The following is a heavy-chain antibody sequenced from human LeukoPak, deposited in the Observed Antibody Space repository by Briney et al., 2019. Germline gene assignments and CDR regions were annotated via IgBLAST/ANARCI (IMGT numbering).Heavy chain of an antibody. Sequence: GASVKVSCKASGYTFTDYYMHWVRQAPGQGLEWMGWINPNSGGTNFAQKFQGRVTMTTDTSISTAYMELSRLRSDDTAVYYCARAINPGVATVDYWGQGTLVTVSS. CDR3: ARAINPGVATVDY. CDR2: INPNSGGT. D-gene: IGHD5-12*01. V-gene: IGHV1-2*02. J-gene: IGHJ4*02. CDR1: GYTFTDYY.